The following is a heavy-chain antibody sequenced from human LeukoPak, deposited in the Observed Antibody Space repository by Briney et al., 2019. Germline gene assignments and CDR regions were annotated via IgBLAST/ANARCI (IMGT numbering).Heavy chain of an antibody. CDR2: IYSGGRT. CDR1: GFTVSSNY. J-gene: IGHJ3*02. V-gene: IGHV3-53*01. Sequence: GGSLRLSCAASGFTVSSNYMSWVRQAPGKGLEWVSVIYSGGRTYYADSAKGRFTISRDNSKNTLYVQMNSLRAEDTAVYYCARLMTTVVKNRWHAFDIWGQGTMVTVSS. CDR3: ARLMTTVVKNRWHAFDI. D-gene: IGHD4-23*01.